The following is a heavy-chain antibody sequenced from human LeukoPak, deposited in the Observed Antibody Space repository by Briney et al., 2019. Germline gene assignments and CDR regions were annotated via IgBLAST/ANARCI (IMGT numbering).Heavy chain of an antibody. D-gene: IGHD3-10*01. V-gene: IGHV3-23*01. CDR3: AKDPDYYGSGDNWFDP. CDR1: GFTLRSYG. CDR2: ISSSGGGT. Sequence: GGSLRLSCAASGFTLRSYGMSWVRQAPGKGLEWVSGISSSGGGTYYADSVKGRFTISRDNSKNTLYLQMNSLKAEDTAVCYCAKDPDYYGSGDNWFDPWGQGTLVTVAS. J-gene: IGHJ5*02.